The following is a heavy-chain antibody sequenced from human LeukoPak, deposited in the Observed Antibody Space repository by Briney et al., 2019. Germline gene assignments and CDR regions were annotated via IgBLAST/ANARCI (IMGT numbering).Heavy chain of an antibody. V-gene: IGHV3-48*03. J-gene: IGHJ3*01. Sequence: GGSLRLSCAGSGFTFGRHEMNWVRQAPGKGLEWISYISSSGDVISYADSVKGRFTISRDNARNSLYLQMSSLRVEDTGTYYCGRDDSPVPRGKDVFDVGGKGKMVTV. CDR2: ISSSGDVI. CDR3: GRDDSPVPRGKDVFDV. D-gene: IGHD3-22*01. CDR1: GFTFGRHE.